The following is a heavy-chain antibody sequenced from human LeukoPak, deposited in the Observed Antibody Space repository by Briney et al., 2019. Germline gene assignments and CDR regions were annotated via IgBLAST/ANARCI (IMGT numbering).Heavy chain of an antibody. D-gene: IGHD3-10*01. V-gene: IGHV3-7*01. J-gene: IGHJ5*02. CDR3: ARDQRITMVRGAWFDP. CDR2: IKQDGSEK. Sequence: PGGSLRLSCAASGFTFSSYWISWVRQAPGKGLEWVANIKQDGSEKYYVDSVKGRFTISRDNAKNSLYLQMNSLRAEDTAVYYCARDQRITMVRGAWFDPWGQGTLVTVSS. CDR1: GFTFSSYW.